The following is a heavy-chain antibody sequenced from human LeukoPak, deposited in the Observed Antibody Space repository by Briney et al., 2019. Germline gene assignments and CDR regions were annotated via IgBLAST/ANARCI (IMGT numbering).Heavy chain of an antibody. V-gene: IGHV3-30*18. J-gene: IGHJ5*02. D-gene: IGHD2-8*01. CDR1: GFTFSSYG. CDR2: ISYDGSNK. CDR3: AKVRARIVLMEGFDP. Sequence: PGGSLRLSCAASGFTFSSYGMHSVRQAPGKGLEWVAGISYDGSNKYYADSVKGRFTISRDNSKHTLYLQMNRLRAEDTAVYYCAKVRARIVLMEGFDPWGQGTLVTVSS.